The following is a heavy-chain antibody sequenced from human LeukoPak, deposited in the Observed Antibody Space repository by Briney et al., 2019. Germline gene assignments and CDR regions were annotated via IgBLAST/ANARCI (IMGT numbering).Heavy chain of an antibody. V-gene: IGHV4-61*02. CDR3: ARLADDSSGYYGGIRVYYFDD. CDR1: GGSISSGSYY. D-gene: IGHD3-22*01. J-gene: IGHJ4*02. Sequence: SETLSLTCTVSGGSISSGSYYWRWIRQPAGKGLEWIGRIYTSGSTNYNPSIKSCVTISVDTAKTQSSLKLSSMTAADTAVYFGARLADDSSGYYGGIRVYYFDDWGQGTMVTVSS. CDR2: IYTSGST.